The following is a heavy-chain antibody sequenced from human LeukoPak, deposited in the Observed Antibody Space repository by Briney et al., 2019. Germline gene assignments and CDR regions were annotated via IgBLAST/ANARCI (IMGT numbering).Heavy chain of an antibody. CDR3: ARVGAVAGPSAAFDI. J-gene: IGHJ3*02. CDR1: GYSISSGYY. Sequence: SETLSLTCTVSGYSISSGYYWGWIRQPPGKGLEWTGSIYHSGSTYYNPSLRSRVTISVDTSKNQFSLKLSSVTAADTAVYYCARVGAVAGPSAAFDIWGQGTMVTVSS. CDR2: IYHSGST. V-gene: IGHV4-38-2*02. D-gene: IGHD6-19*01.